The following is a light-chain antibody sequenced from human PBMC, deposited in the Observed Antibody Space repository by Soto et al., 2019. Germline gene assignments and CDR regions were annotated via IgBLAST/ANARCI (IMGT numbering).Light chain of an antibody. CDR3: XQYGSSPWT. Sequence: EIVLTQSPGTLSLSPGERATLSCRASQSVSSSYLAWYQQKPGQAPRLLIYGASSRATGIPDRFSGSGSGXXXXXXXXXXXXXXFXVXYXXQYGSSPWTFGQGTKVEIK. J-gene: IGKJ1*01. CDR2: GAS. V-gene: IGKV3-20*01. CDR1: QSVSSSY.